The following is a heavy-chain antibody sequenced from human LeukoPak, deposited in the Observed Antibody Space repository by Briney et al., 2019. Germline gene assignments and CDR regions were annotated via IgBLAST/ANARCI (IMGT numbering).Heavy chain of an antibody. CDR1: GYTLTELS. CDR3: ATDTPTTVTTATYYYYGMDV. Sequence: ASVKVSCKVSGYTLTELSMHWVRQAPGKGLEWMGGFDPEDGETIYAQKFQGRVTMTEDTSTDTAYMELSSLRSEDTAVYYCATDTPTTVTTATYYYYGMDVWGQGTTVTVSS. J-gene: IGHJ6*02. CDR2: FDPEDGET. D-gene: IGHD4-17*01. V-gene: IGHV1-24*01.